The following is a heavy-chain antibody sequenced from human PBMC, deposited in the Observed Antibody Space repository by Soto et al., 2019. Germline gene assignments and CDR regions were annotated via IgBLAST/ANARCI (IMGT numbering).Heavy chain of an antibody. CDR1: GGTFSSYA. CDR3: ARDGLMVRGVLTVLAVS. Sequence: SVKVSCKASGGTFSSYAISWVRQAPGQGLEWMGGIIPIFGTANYAQKFQGRVTITADESTSTAYMELSSLRSEDTAVYYCARDGLMVRGVLTVLAVSWGEETLLTGSS. CDR2: IIPIFGTA. V-gene: IGHV1-69*13. J-gene: IGHJ4*02. D-gene: IGHD3-10*01.